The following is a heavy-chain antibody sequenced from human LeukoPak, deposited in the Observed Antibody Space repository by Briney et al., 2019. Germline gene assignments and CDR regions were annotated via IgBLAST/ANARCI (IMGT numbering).Heavy chain of an antibody. CDR3: AKDSSSFYYFDY. Sequence: GGSLRLSCAASGFTFSSYGVHWVRQAPGKGLEWVAVISYDGSNKYYADSVKGRFTISRDNSKNTLYLQMNSLRAEDTAVYYCAKDSSSFYYFDYWGQGTLVTVSS. V-gene: IGHV3-30*18. J-gene: IGHJ4*02. D-gene: IGHD6-13*01. CDR1: GFTFSSYG. CDR2: ISYDGSNK.